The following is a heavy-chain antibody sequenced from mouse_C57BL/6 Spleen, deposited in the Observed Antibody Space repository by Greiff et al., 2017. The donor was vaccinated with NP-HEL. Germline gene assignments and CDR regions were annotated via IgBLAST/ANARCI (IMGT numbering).Heavy chain of an antibody. Sequence: DVMLVESGGGLVKPGGSLKLSCAASGFTFSDYGMHWVRQAPEKGLEWVAYISSGSSTIYYADTVKGRFTISRDNAKNTLFLQMTSLRSEDTAMYYCARFYDYDEGYYFDYWGQGTTLTVSS. V-gene: IGHV5-17*01. CDR3: ARFYDYDEGYYFDY. J-gene: IGHJ2*01. CDR2: ISSGSSTI. D-gene: IGHD2-4*01. CDR1: GFTFSDYG.